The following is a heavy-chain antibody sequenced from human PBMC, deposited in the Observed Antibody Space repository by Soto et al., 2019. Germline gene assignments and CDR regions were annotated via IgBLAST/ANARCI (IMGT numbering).Heavy chain of an antibody. D-gene: IGHD3-3*01. CDR1: GFTFSSYA. CDR3: ARDLTPYYDFWSGYYGAFDI. CDR2: ISSNGGST. Sequence: PGGSLRLSCAASGFTFSSYAMHWVRQAPGKGLEYVSAISSNGGSTYYANSVKGRFTISRDNSKNTLYLQMGSLRAEDMAVYYCARDLTPYYDFWSGYYGAFDIWGQGTMVTVSS. J-gene: IGHJ3*02. V-gene: IGHV3-64*01.